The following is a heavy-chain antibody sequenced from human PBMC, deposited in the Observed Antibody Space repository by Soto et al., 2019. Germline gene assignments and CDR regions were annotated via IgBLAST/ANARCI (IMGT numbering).Heavy chain of an antibody. Sequence: GGSLRLSCAASGFTFSSYSMNWVRQAPGKGLEWVAVIWYDGSNKYYADSVKGRFTISRDNSKNTLYLQMNSLRAEDTAVYYCARGEAYYADDAFDIWGQGTMVTVSS. V-gene: IGHV3-33*08. D-gene: IGHD2-2*01. J-gene: IGHJ3*02. CDR3: ARGEAYYADDAFDI. CDR1: GFTFSSYS. CDR2: IWYDGSNK.